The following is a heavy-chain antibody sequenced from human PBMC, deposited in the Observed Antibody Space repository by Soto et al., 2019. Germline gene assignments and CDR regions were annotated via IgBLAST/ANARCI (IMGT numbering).Heavy chain of an antibody. J-gene: IGHJ6*03. D-gene: IGHD3-10*01. Sequence: GGSLRLSCAASGLTFSSYAMHWVRQAPGKGLEYVSAISSNGGSTYYANSVKGRFTISRDNSKNTLYLQMGSLRAEDMAVYYCARFSGSGSYYSYYYMDVWGKGTTVTVSS. CDR2: ISSNGGST. CDR1: GLTFSSYA. V-gene: IGHV3-64*01. CDR3: ARFSGSGSYYSYYYMDV.